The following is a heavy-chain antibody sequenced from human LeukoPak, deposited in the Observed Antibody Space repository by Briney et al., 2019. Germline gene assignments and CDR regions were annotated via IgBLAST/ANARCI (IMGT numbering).Heavy chain of an antibody. V-gene: IGHV4-39*07. CDR2: IYYSGGT. CDR1: GGSISSSSYY. CDR3: ARTLSGYDLDY. Sequence: SETLSLTCTVSGGSISSSSYYWGWIRQPPGKGLEWIGSIYYSGGTSYNPSLKSRLTISVDTSKNQFSLKLSSVTAADTAVYYCARTLSGYDLDYWGQGTLVTVSS. J-gene: IGHJ4*02. D-gene: IGHD5-12*01.